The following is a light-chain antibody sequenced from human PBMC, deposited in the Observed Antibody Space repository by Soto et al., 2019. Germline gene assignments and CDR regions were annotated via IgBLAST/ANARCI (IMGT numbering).Light chain of an antibody. CDR1: QSVSSN. V-gene: IGKV3-15*01. CDR2: GAS. Sequence: EMVMTQSPATLSVSPGERATLSCRARQSVSSNLAWYQQRPGQAPRLLIYGASTRATGIPARFSGSGSGTQFTPTISSLQSEDFAVYYCQQYNNWPRTFGQGTKVEIK. J-gene: IGKJ1*01. CDR3: QQYNNWPRT.